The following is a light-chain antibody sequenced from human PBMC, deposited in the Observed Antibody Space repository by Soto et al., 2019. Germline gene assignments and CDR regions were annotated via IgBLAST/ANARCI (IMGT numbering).Light chain of an antibody. Sequence: QSALTQPPSASGSPGQSVTISCTGTSSDVGDNYVSWYQQHLGKAPKLIIYEVSQRPSGVPDRFSGSNSGNTASLTVSGLQTEDEADYYCSAYAGSNNFVFGSGTKLTVL. CDR1: SSDVGDNY. J-gene: IGLJ1*01. CDR3: SAYAGSNNFV. CDR2: EVS. V-gene: IGLV2-8*01.